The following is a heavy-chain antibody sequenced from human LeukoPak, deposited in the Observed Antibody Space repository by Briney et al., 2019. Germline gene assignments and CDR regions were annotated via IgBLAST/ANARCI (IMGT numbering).Heavy chain of an antibody. CDR2: IFYSGST. V-gene: IGHV4-30-4*01. Sequence: SETLSLTCTVSGGSISSGDYYWSWIRQPPGKGLEWIGYIFYSGSTYYNPSLKSRVTISVDTSKNQFSLKLSSVTAADTAVYYCARGLGGLDYDSSRGAFDIWGQGTMVTVSS. CDR3: ARGLGGLDYDSSRGAFDI. CDR1: GGSISSGDYY. J-gene: IGHJ3*02. D-gene: IGHD3-22*01.